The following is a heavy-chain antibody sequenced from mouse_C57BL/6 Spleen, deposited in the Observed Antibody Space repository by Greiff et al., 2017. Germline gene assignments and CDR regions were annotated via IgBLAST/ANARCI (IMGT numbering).Heavy chain of an antibody. CDR1: GYTFTSYW. CDR2: IYPGSGST. D-gene: IGHD1-1*01. CDR3: ARGGGYYGSRDFDY. J-gene: IGHJ2*01. Sequence: QVQLQQPGAELMKPGASVKMSCKASGYTFTSYWITWVKQRPGQGLEWIGDIYPGSGSTNYNEKFKSKATLTVDTSSSTAYMQLSSLTSEDSAVYYCARGGGYYGSRDFDYWGQGTTLTVSS. V-gene: IGHV1-55*01.